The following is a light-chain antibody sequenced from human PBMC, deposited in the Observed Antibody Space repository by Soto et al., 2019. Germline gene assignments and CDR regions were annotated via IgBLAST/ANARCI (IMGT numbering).Light chain of an antibody. CDR3: QQYNNWPQT. J-gene: IGKJ1*01. CDR1: QSVSSN. CDR2: GAS. V-gene: IGKV3-15*01. Sequence: EIVMTQSPATLSVSPGERATLSCRASQSVSSNLAWYQQKPGQPPRLLIYGASTRATAIPARFSGSGSGTEFTLTMSSLQSEDFAVYYCQQYNNWPQTFGQGTKVEIK.